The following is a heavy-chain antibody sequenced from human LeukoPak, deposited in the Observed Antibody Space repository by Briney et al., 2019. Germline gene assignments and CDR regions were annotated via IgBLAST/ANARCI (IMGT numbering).Heavy chain of an antibody. CDR1: GYTFTGYY. V-gene: IGHV1-2*02. CDR2: INPNSGGT. Sequence: GASVKVSCKASGYTFTGYYMHWVRQAPGQGLEWMGWINPNSGGTNYAQKFQGRVTMTRDTSISTAYMELSRLRSDDTAVYYCARGSRIAVAADAFDIWGQGTKVTVSS. CDR3: ARGSRIAVAADAFDI. D-gene: IGHD6-19*01. J-gene: IGHJ3*02.